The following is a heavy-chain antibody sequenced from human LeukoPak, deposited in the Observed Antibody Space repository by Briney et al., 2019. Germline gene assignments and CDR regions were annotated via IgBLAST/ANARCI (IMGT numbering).Heavy chain of an antibody. CDR3: ARDEAGVATAWTYYGMDV. D-gene: IGHD5-12*01. CDR1: GFTFSSYA. V-gene: IGHV3-30*04. CDR2: ISYDGSNK. J-gene: IGHJ6*02. Sequence: GGSLRLSCAASGFTFSSYAMHGVRQAPGKGLEWVAVISYDGSNKYYADSVKGRFTISRDNSKNTLYLQMNSLRAEDTAVYYCARDEAGVATAWTYYGMDVWGQGTTVTVSS.